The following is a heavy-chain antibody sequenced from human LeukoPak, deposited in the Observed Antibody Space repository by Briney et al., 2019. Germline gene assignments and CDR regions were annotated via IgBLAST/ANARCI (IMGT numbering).Heavy chain of an antibody. V-gene: IGHV4-34*01. J-gene: IGHJ4*02. CDR2: INHSGST. Sequence: SETLSLTCAVYGGSFSGYYWSWIRQPPGXGLEWIGEINHSGSTNYNPSLKSRVTISVDTSKNQFSLKLSSVTAADTAVYYCARDRYSSSWYYFDYWGQGTLVTVSS. CDR3: ARDRYSSSWYYFDY. D-gene: IGHD6-13*01. CDR1: GGSFSGYY.